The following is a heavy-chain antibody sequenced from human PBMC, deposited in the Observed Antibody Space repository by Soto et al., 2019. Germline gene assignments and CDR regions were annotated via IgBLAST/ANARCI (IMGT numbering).Heavy chain of an antibody. CDR1: GFTFSSYS. Sequence: EVQLVESGGGPVKPGGSLRLSCAASGFTFSSYSMNWVRQAPGKGLEWVSSISSSSSYIYYADSVKGRFTISRDNAKNSLYLQTNSLRAEDTAVYYCARVVAATRVLWGRGTLVTVSS. V-gene: IGHV3-21*01. CDR3: ARVVAATRVL. J-gene: IGHJ2*01. CDR2: ISSSSSYI. D-gene: IGHD2-15*01.